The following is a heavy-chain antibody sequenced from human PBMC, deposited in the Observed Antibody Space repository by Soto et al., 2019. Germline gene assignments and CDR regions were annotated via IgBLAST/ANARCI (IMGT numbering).Heavy chain of an antibody. V-gene: IGHV4-38-2*01. CDR1: GYSISSGYY. J-gene: IGHJ6*02. CDR2: VFHSGNA. D-gene: IGHD1-26*01. Sequence: SETLSLTCAVSGYSISSGYYWGWIRQPPGKGLEWIGSVFHSGNAYYNPSLKSRVTISVDTSKNQFSLKLSSVTAADTAVYYCARVEWELRVNYYDYGMDVWGQGTTVTVSS. CDR3: ARVEWELRVNYYDYGMDV.